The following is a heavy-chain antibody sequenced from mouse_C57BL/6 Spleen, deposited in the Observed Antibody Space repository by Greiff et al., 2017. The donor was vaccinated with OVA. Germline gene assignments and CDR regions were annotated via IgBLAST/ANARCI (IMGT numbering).Heavy chain of an antibody. V-gene: IGHV1-69*01. CDR3: ARGESNYHGFAY. Sequence: QVQLQQPGAELVMPGASVKLSCKASGYTFTSYWMHWVKQRPGQGLEWIGEIDPSDSNTNYNKKFKGKSTLTVDKSSSTAYMQLSSLTSEDSAVYYCARGESNYHGFAYWGQGTLVTVSA. CDR1: GYTFTSYW. J-gene: IGHJ3*01. D-gene: IGHD2-5*01. CDR2: IDPSDSNT.